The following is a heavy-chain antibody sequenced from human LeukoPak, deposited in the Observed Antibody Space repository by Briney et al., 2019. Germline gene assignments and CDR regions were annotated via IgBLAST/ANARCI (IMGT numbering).Heavy chain of an antibody. D-gene: IGHD5-12*01. CDR3: ARLAQGGSKTYYFDY. CDR2: MYHSGST. J-gene: IGHJ4*02. V-gene: IGHV4-38-2*01. CDR1: GYSISSGYY. Sequence: SETLSLTCAVSGYSISSGYYWGWVRQPPGQGLEWIGSMYHSGSTYYNPSLKSRVTISVDTSKNQFSLKLSSVTAADTAVYYCARLAQGGSKTYYFDYWGQGTLVTVSS.